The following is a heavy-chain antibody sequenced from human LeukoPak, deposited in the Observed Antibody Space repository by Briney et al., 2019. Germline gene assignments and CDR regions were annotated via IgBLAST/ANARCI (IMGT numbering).Heavy chain of an antibody. CDR2: IIPLFGTA. J-gene: IGHJ4*02. D-gene: IGHD5-18*01. CDR1: GGTFSNFP. CDR3: ATQVDTAMVTQFDY. Sequence: SVKVSCKASGGTFSNFPISWVRQAPGQGLEWMGAIIPLFGTANYAQKYQGRVTMTEDTSTDTAYMELSSLRSEDTAVYYCATQVDTAMVTQFDYWGQGTLVTVSS. V-gene: IGHV1-69*06.